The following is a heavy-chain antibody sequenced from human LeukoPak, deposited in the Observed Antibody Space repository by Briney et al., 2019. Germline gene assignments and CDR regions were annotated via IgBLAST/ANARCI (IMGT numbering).Heavy chain of an antibody. J-gene: IGHJ4*02. CDR3: ARGPHYYGSGSYYNPQRYFDS. Sequence: SETLSLTCAVYGGSFSGYYWSWIRQPPGKGLEWIGEINHSGSTNYNPSLKSRVTISVDTSKHQFSLKLSSVSAADTAVYSCARGPHYYGSGSYYNPQRYFDSWGQGTLVTVSS. V-gene: IGHV4-34*01. CDR2: INHSGST. D-gene: IGHD3-10*01. CDR1: GGSFSGYY.